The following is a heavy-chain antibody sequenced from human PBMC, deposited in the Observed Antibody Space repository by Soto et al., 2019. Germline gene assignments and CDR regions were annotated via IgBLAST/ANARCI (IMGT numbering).Heavy chain of an antibody. V-gene: IGHV1-69*12. CDR3: ARDKDRQQLGGNYYYIMDV. CDR2: IMPIFRTP. J-gene: IGHJ6*02. D-gene: IGHD3-3*02. CDR1: GGTFSTSA. Sequence: QVQLVQSGAEVKKPGSSVKVSYKASGGTFSTSAISWVRQAPGQGLEWMGGIMPIFRTPDYAQKFQGRVTITADESTSTAYMELSGLRSEDTAVYYCARDKDRQQLGGNYYYIMDVWGQGTTVTVSS.